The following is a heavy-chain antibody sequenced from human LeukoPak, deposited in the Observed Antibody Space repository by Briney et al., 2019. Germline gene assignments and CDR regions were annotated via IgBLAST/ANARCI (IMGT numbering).Heavy chain of an antibody. Sequence: SQTLSLTCAVSGGSISSGGYSWSWIRQPPGKGLEWIGYIYHSGSTYYNPSLKSRVTISVDRSKNQFSLKLSSVTAADTAVYYCARDFLYDSTGYDAFDIWGPGTMVTVSS. D-gene: IGHD3-22*01. CDR3: ARDFLYDSTGYDAFDI. V-gene: IGHV4-30-2*01. CDR1: GGSISSGGYS. J-gene: IGHJ3*02. CDR2: IYHSGST.